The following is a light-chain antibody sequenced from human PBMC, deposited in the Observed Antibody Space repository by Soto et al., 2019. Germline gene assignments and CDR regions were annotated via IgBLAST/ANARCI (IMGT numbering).Light chain of an antibody. CDR2: DAS. V-gene: IGKV3-20*01. CDR1: QSVSSGY. Sequence: EIVLTQSPGTLSLSPVERATLSCSSSQSVSSGYLAWYQQNPGQAPRLLIYDASSRATGIPDRFSGSGSGTDFTLTISSLEPEDFATYYCLQDYNYPRTFGQGTKVDTK. J-gene: IGKJ1*01. CDR3: LQDYNYPRT.